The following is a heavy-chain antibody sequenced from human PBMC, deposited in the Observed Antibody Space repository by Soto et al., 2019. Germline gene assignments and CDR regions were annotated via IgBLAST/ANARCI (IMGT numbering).Heavy chain of an antibody. Sequence: GGSLRLSCAASGFTFSSYSMNWVRQAPGKGLEWVSSISSSSSYIYYADSVKGRFTISRDNAKNSLYLQMSSLRAEDTAVYYCARVGDIVVVPAAIAPLLYTSGYYYGMDVWGQGTTVTVSS. V-gene: IGHV3-21*01. J-gene: IGHJ6*02. D-gene: IGHD2-2*01. CDR3: ARVGDIVVVPAAIAPLLYTSGYYYGMDV. CDR1: GFTFSSYS. CDR2: ISSSSSYI.